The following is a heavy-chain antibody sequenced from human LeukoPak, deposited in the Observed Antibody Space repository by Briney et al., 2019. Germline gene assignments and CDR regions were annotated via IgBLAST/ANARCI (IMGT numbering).Heavy chain of an antibody. J-gene: IGHJ2*01. D-gene: IGHD6-25*01. Sequence: PSETLSLTCTVSGYSFSSGYYWGWIRQSPGKGLEWIGNIYHSGISYYNPSLKSRVTISLDTSKNQFSLKLTSVTAADTALYYCARGGAAAVNWYFDLWGRGTLVTVSS. CDR2: IYHSGIS. CDR1: GYSFSSGYY. CDR3: ARGGAAAVNWYFDL. V-gene: IGHV4-38-2*02.